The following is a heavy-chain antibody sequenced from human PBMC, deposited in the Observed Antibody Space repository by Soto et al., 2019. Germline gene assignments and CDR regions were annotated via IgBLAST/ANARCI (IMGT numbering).Heavy chain of an antibody. Sequence: QVQLLQSGAEVKKPGASVKVSCKASGYTFTNYGITWVRQAPGQGLEWMGWISAYNGNTHYTQRLQGRVTMTTDTSTSTAYMELRVLRSDDTAAYYCARGRQLVGYFYNYMDDWGKGTPVTFYS. CDR3: ARGRQLVGYFYNYMDD. J-gene: IGHJ6*03. CDR2: ISAYNGNT. D-gene: IGHD6-6*01. V-gene: IGHV1-18*01. CDR1: GYTFTNYG.